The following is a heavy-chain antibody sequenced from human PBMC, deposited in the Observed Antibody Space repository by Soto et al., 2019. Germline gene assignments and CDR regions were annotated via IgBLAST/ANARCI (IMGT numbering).Heavy chain of an antibody. CDR2: INHSGST. Sequence: QVQLQQWGAGLLKPSETLSLTCAVYGGSFSGYYWSWIRQPPGKGLEWIGEINHSGSTNYNPSLKSRVTISVDTSKNQFSLKLSSVTAADTAVYYCARERYRSTAYYYDSSGYSNWGQGTLVTVSS. D-gene: IGHD3-22*01. J-gene: IGHJ4*02. V-gene: IGHV4-34*01. CDR3: ARERYRSTAYYYDSSGYSN. CDR1: GGSFSGYY.